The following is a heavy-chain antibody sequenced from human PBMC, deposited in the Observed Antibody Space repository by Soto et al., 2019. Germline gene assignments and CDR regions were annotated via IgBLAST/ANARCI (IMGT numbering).Heavy chain of an antibody. CDR1: GFTFSSYW. CDR2: INSDGSST. CDR3: ARVFRRLFYYDSSGLGAFDI. Sequence: PGGSLRLSCAASGFTFSSYWMNRVRQAPGKGLVWVSRINSDGSSTSYADSVKGRFTISRDNAKNTLYLQMNSLRAEDTAVYYCARVFRRLFYYDSSGLGAFDIRGQGTMV. J-gene: IGHJ3*02. V-gene: IGHV3-74*01. D-gene: IGHD3-22*01.